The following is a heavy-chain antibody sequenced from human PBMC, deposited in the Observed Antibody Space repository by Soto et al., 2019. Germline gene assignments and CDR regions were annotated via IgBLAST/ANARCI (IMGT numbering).Heavy chain of an antibody. J-gene: IGHJ4*02. CDR2: IIPILGIA. CDR3: ARGRSLSGSGSYRVPFDY. Sequence: SVKVSCKASGGTFSSYTISWVRQAPGQGLEWMGRIIPILGIANYAQKFQGRVTITADKSTSTAYMELSSLRSEDTAVYYCARGRSLSGSGSYRVPFDYWGQGTLVTVSS. D-gene: IGHD3-10*01. V-gene: IGHV1-69*02. CDR1: GGTFSSYT.